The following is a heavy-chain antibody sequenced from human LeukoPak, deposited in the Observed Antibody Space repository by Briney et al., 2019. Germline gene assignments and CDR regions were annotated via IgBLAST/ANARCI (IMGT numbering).Heavy chain of an antibody. CDR1: GFTFSSYS. D-gene: IGHD3-22*01. J-gene: IGHJ3*02. CDR2: ISSSSSYI. CDR3: AKSETYYYDKADAFDI. V-gene: IGHV3-21*04. Sequence: GGSLRLSCAASGFTFSSYSMNWVRQAPGKGLEWVSSISSSSSYIYYVDSVKGRFTISRDNSKNTLYLQMNSLRAEDTAVYYCAKSETYYYDKADAFDIWGQGTMVTVSS.